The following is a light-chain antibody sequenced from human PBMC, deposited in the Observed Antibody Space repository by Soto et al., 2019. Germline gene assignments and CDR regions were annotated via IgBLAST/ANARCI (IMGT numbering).Light chain of an antibody. CDR3: QQRHRWPIT. CDR2: DAY. J-gene: IGKJ5*01. CDR1: QSFRGL. Sequence: MLTHSPFTLSLSPGERATLSCRASQSFRGLLAWYQQKPGQAPRLLIYDAYNRATGIPPRFSGSGSGTDFTLTISSLEPEDSAVYYCQQRHRWPITFGQGTRLEIK. V-gene: IGKV3-11*01.